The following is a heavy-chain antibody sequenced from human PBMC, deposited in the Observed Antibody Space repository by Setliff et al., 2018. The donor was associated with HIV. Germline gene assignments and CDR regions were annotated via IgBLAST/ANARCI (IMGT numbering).Heavy chain of an antibody. CDR1: GDSVTSDSYY. CDR2: IYFSGST. V-gene: IGHV4-61*02. D-gene: IGHD3-16*01. Sequence: SETPSLTCTVSGDSVTSDSYYWSWIRQPAGKTLEWIGRIYFSGSTNYNPSLKSRVTISIDTSKNQLSLKLSSVTAADTAVYYCARDWAAPYYYGMDVWGPGTTVTVSS. J-gene: IGHJ6*02. CDR3: ARDWAAPYYYGMDV.